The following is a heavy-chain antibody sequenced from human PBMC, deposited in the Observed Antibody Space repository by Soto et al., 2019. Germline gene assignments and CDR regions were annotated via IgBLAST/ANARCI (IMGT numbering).Heavy chain of an antibody. Sequence: GGSLRLSCAASGFTFSSYGMHWVRQAPGKGLEWVAVIWYDGSNKYYADSVKGRFTISRDNSKNTLYLQMNSLRAEDTAVYYCARGGADHCSGGSCYLRGAFDIWGQGTMVTVSS. V-gene: IGHV3-33*01. CDR3: ARGGADHCSGGSCYLRGAFDI. CDR2: IWYDGSNK. J-gene: IGHJ3*02. CDR1: GFTFSSYG. D-gene: IGHD2-15*01.